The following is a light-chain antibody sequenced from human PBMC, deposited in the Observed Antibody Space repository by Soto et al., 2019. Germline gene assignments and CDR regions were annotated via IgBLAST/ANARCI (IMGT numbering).Light chain of an antibody. Sequence: IVLTQSPDTLPLSSGERATLSCRASQSVSSYLAWYQQKPGQAPRLLIYDASNRATGIPARFSGSGSGTDFTLTISSLEPEDFAVYYCQQRSNWPLTFGGGTKVDIK. V-gene: IGKV3-11*01. CDR2: DAS. CDR1: QSVSSY. CDR3: QQRSNWPLT. J-gene: IGKJ4*01.